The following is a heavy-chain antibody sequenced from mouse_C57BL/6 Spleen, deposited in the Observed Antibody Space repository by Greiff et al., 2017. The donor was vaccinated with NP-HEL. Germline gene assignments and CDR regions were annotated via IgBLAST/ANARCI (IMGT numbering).Heavy chain of an antibody. CDR3: ARYPYDYGSSYDYCDY. Sequence: VQLQQSGAELVKPGASVKLSCTASGFNIKDYYMHWVKQRTEQGLEWIGRIDPEDGETKYAPNFQGKATITADTSSNPAYLQLSSLTSEDTAVYYCARYPYDYGSSYDYCDYWGQGATLTVAS. J-gene: IGHJ2*01. D-gene: IGHD1-1*01. V-gene: IGHV14-2*01. CDR1: GFNIKDYY. CDR2: IDPEDGET.